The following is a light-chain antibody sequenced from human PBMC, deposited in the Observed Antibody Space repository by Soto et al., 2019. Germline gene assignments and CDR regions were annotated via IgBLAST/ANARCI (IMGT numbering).Light chain of an antibody. J-gene: IGKJ5*01. CDR3: QHRRNSPLT. Sequence: KHSPTTLYSSPGGRATLSCMACQSLTSNLAWYQQKPGQAPRLLIYDAYIRPTDIPPRFRDCRPGTDLTLTIRGLQPEEFAVYYCQHRRNSPLTFGQGTRLEIK. CDR2: DAY. CDR1: QSLTSN. V-gene: IGKV3D-11*02.